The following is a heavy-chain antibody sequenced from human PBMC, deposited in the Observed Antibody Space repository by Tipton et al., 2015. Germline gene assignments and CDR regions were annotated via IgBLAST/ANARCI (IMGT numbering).Heavy chain of an antibody. CDR2: IKQDGSEK. Sequence: SLRLSCAASGFTFSSYWMTWVRQAPGKGLEWVANIKQDGSEKYYVDSVKGRFPISRDNAKNSLYLQMNSLRAEDTAVYYCARNTVVATHLDYWGQGTLVTVSS. CDR3: ARNTVVATHLDY. V-gene: IGHV3-7*01. CDR1: GFTFSSYW. D-gene: IGHD4-23*01. J-gene: IGHJ4*02.